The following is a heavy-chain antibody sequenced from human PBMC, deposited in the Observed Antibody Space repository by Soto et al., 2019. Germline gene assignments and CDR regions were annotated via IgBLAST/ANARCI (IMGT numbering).Heavy chain of an antibody. J-gene: IGHJ4*02. V-gene: IGHV3-30*04. CDR1: GFIFKNYA. Sequence: LRLSCAVSGFIFKNYALNWVRQAPGKGLEWVASITRDGYNKYYADSVKGRFTISRDNSKNTLSLQMTALRVEDSSVYYCTKSSGGSSSVGMDYWGPGTLVTVSS. CDR3: TKSSGGSSSVGMDY. D-gene: IGHD6-6*01. CDR2: ITRDGYNK.